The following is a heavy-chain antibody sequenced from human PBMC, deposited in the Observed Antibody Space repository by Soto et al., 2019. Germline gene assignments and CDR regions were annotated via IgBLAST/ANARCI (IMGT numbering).Heavy chain of an antibody. Sequence: SVKVSCKASGGTFSSYAISWVRQAPGQGLEWMGGIIPIFGTANYAQKFQGRVTITADESMSTAYMELSSLRSEDTAVYYCARYGYQLLYTGEGYFDYWGQGTLVTVSS. D-gene: IGHD2-2*02. CDR3: ARYGYQLLYTGEGYFDY. CDR2: IIPIFGTA. V-gene: IGHV1-69*13. J-gene: IGHJ4*02. CDR1: GGTFSSYA.